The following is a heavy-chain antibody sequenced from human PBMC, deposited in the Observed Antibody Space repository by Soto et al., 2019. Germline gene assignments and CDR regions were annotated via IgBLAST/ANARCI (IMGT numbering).Heavy chain of an antibody. Sequence: EVQLVESGGGLVQPGGSLRLSCAASGFTFSSYSMNWVRQAPGKGLEWVSYISSSSSTIYYADSVKGRFTISRDNAKNSLYLQMNSLRDEDTAVYYCARALYYYDSSGYYWSDSWYFDLWGRGTLVTVSS. D-gene: IGHD3-22*01. CDR3: ARALYYYDSSGYYWSDSWYFDL. J-gene: IGHJ2*01. CDR1: GFTFSSYS. CDR2: ISSSSSTI. V-gene: IGHV3-48*02.